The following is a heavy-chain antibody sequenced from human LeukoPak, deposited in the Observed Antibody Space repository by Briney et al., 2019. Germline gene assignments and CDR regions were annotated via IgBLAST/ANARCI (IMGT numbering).Heavy chain of an antibody. CDR2: IYSGGST. J-gene: IGHJ4*02. CDR3: ARYLPMAGTESPLFDY. V-gene: IGHV3-53*01. CDR1: GFTFSNNY. Sequence: GGSLRLSCAASGFTFSNNYMSWVRQAPGKGLEWVSIIYSGGSTYYADSVKGRFIISRDNSKNMLFLQMNSLRAEDTAVYYCARYLPMAGTESPLFDYGGQGTLVTVSS. D-gene: IGHD5-24*01.